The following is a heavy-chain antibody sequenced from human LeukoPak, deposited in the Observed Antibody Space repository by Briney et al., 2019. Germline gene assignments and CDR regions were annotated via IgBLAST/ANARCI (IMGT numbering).Heavy chain of an antibody. D-gene: IGHD6-19*01. CDR1: GFTFSSYS. CDR3: ARPTNTYSSGWDDAFDI. Sequence: AGGSLRLSCAASGFTFSSYSMNWVRQAPGKGLEWVSSISSSSSYIYYADSVKGRFTISRDNAKNSLYLQMNSLRAEDTAVYYCARPTNTYSSGWDDAFDIWGQGTMVTVSS. V-gene: IGHV3-21*01. CDR2: ISSSSSYI. J-gene: IGHJ3*02.